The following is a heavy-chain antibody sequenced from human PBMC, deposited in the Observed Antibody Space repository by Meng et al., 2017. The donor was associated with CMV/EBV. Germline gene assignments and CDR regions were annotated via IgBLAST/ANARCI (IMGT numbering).Heavy chain of an antibody. CDR1: GYTFTSYG. D-gene: IGHD3-9*01. Sequence: ASVKVSCKASGYTFTSYGISWVRQAPGQGLEWMGWISAYNGNTNYAQKLQGRVTMTTDTSTSTAYMELRSLRSDDTAVYYCAGGGIRYPYYYGMDVWGQGTTVTVSS. CDR3: AGGGIRYPYYYGMDV. J-gene: IGHJ6*02. CDR2: ISAYNGNT. V-gene: IGHV1-18*01.